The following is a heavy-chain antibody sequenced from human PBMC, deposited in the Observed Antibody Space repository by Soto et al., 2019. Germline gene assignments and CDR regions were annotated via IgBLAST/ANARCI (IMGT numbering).Heavy chain of an antibody. CDR3: ASLYCSGGSCHKGNSFDP. J-gene: IGHJ5*02. D-gene: IGHD2-15*01. V-gene: IGHV4-31*01. Sequence: QVQLQESGPGLVKPSQTLSLTCTVSGGSISSGGYYWSWIRQHPGKGLEWIGYIYYSGSTYYSPYDQSTHYLPTLTSPGTKALDTTKNPSSLKLSSVTAAHTAVYDCASLYCSGGSCHKGNSFDPWGQGTLGTVSS. CDR2: IYYSGST. CDR1: GGSISSGGYY.